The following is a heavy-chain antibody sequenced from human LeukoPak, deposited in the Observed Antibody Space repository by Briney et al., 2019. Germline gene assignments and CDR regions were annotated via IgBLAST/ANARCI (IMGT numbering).Heavy chain of an antibody. J-gene: IGHJ4*02. D-gene: IGHD6-19*01. Sequence: GGSLRLSCAASGFTFSIYSMNWVRQAPGKGLEWVSSISSSSSYIYYADSVKGRYTISRDNAKNSPCLQMNSLRAEETAVYYCARGGVAGKDYWGQGTLVTVSS. CDR3: ARGGVAGKDY. V-gene: IGHV3-21*01. CDR1: GFTFSIYS. CDR2: ISSSSSYI.